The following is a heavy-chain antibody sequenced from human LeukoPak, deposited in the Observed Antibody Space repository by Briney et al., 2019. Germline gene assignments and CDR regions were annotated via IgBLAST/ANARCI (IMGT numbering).Heavy chain of an antibody. CDR3: ARRDIVMAVAARRGTLDI. CDR1: GGSISTNNHY. D-gene: IGHD2-15*01. J-gene: IGHJ3*02. CDR2: IYYSGST. Sequence: PSETLSLTCTVSGGSISTNNHYWGWIRQPPGKGLEWIGSIYYSGSTYYNPSLKSRVTISVDTSKNQFSLKLNSVTAADTAVYYCARRDIVMAVAARRGTLDIWGQGTMVTVSS. V-gene: IGHV4-39*07.